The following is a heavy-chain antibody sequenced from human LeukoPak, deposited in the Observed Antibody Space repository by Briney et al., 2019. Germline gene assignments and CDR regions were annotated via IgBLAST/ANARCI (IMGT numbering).Heavy chain of an antibody. V-gene: IGHV3-11*01. J-gene: IGHJ4*02. CDR3: ARRRGHTLDY. CDR2: ISSSGSTI. CDR1: GGSISSYY. Sequence: LSLTCTVSGGSISSYYWSWIRQAPGKGLEWVSYISSSGSTIYYADSVKGRFTISRDNAKNSLYLQMNSLRAEDTAVYYCARRRGHTLDYWGQGTLVTVSS.